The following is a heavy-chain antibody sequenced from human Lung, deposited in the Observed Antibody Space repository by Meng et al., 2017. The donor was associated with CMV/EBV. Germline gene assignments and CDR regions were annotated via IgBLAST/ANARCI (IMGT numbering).Heavy chain of an antibody. CDR3: ASSGYYYDRTDYYPPDF. J-gene: IGHJ4*02. CDR2: ISSGSTSK. CDR1: GFNFNDYS. V-gene: IGHV3-11*01. Sequence: GESLKISCSASGFNFNDYSMTWVRQVPGRGLEWISFISSGSTSKYYSDSVRGRFTISRDNFKNSLFLQMSGLTADDTAVYYCASSGYYYDRTDYYPPDFWGQGTXVXVSS. D-gene: IGHD3-22*01.